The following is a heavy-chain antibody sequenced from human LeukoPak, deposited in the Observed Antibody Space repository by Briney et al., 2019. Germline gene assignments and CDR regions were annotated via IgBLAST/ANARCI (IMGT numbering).Heavy chain of an antibody. CDR3: ARARFSYYYMDV. CDR1: GGSISSYY. Sequence: SETLSLTCTVSGGSISSYYWSWIRQPPGKGLEWIGYIYYSRSTNYNPSLKSRVTISVDTSKNQFSLKLSSVTAADTAVYYCARARFSYYYMDVWGKGTTVTVSS. V-gene: IGHV4-59*01. D-gene: IGHD3-10*01. J-gene: IGHJ6*03. CDR2: IYYSRST.